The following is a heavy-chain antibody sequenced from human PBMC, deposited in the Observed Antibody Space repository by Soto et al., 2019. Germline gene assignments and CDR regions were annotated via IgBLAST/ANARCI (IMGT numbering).Heavy chain of an antibody. Sequence: QVQLVQSGAEVKKPGASVKVSCKASGYTFTSYDINWVRQATGQGLEWMGWMNPNSGNTGYAQKFQCRVTIPRNTSLATAYMELSSLRSEDTAMYYCAREMTTRRMDGWGQGPTVTVSS. CDR1: GYTFTSYD. V-gene: IGHV1-8*01. CDR2: MNPNSGNT. CDR3: AREMTTRRMDG. J-gene: IGHJ6*02.